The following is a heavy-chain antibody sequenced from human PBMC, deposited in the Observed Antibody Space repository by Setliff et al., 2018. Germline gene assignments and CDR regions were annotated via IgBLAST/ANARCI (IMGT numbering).Heavy chain of an antibody. D-gene: IGHD3-10*01. Sequence: LSLTCSVSGGSISSGCFYWSWIRPSAGRELEWIGHFHTGGATDYNLSLKSRVTISLDSSKNQFSLRLSSVTAADAAVYFCARESATIGEFPLYYFDKWGQGIPVTVSS. CDR2: FHTGGAT. CDR3: ARESATIGEFPLYYFDK. CDR1: GGSISSGCFY. J-gene: IGHJ4*02. V-gene: IGHV4-61*09.